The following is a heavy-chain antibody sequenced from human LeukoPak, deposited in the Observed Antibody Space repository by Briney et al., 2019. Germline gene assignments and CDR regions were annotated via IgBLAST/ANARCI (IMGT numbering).Heavy chain of an antibody. CDR1: GGSFSGYY. V-gene: IGHV4-34*01. Sequence: SETLSLTCAVYGGSFSGYYWSWLRQPPGKGREGIGEINHSGSTNYNPSLNSRVTIAVGTSKNQFSLKLSSVTAADTAVYYCARAEADCSSTSCYINWFDPWGQGTLVTVSS. J-gene: IGHJ5*02. CDR2: INHSGST. D-gene: IGHD2-2*01. CDR3: ARAEADCSSTSCYINWFDP.